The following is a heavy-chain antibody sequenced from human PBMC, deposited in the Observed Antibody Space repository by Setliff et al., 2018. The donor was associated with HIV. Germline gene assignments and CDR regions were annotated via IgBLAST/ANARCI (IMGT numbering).Heavy chain of an antibody. CDR2: VHYNGRA. V-gene: IGHV4-39*02. Sequence: SETLFLTCTVSGDSITSNDDYWGWIRQPPGKGLQWIGIVHYNGRAYYDPSLKSRVSISVDSSQTHFSLRLRSVTASDSAVYYCARYRSKLDWFALWGRGTLVTVSS. CDR1: GDSITSNDDY. D-gene: IGHD3-9*01. J-gene: IGHJ2*01. CDR3: ARYRSKLDWFAL.